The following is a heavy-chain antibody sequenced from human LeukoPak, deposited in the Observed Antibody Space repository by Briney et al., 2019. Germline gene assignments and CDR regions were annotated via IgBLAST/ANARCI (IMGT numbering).Heavy chain of an antibody. D-gene: IGHD3-22*01. CDR3: AKNPDSSGYYYIYFDY. J-gene: IGHJ4*02. CDR1: GFTFSSYA. CDR2: ISGSGGST. V-gene: IGHV3-23*01. Sequence: GGSLRLSCAASGFTFSSYAMSWVRQAPGKGLEWVSAISGSGGSTYYADSVKGRFTISRGNSKNTLYLQMNSLRAEDTAVYYCAKNPDSSGYYYIYFDYWGQGTLVTVSS.